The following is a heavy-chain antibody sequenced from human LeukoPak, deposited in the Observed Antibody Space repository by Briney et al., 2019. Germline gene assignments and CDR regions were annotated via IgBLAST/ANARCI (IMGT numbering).Heavy chain of an antibody. CDR2: IIPIFATA. Sequence: SVKVSCKLAGPTFSSYAITWVRQAPGQGLEWMGRIIPIFATANYAQKFQGRVTITTDVSTSTAYMELSTLRSDDTAVYYCARERPPGDSSNWFLEGYFDIWGQGTLVTVSS. CDR1: GPTFSSYA. D-gene: IGHD6-13*01. V-gene: IGHV1-69*05. J-gene: IGHJ4*02. CDR3: ARERPPGDSSNWFLEGYFDI.